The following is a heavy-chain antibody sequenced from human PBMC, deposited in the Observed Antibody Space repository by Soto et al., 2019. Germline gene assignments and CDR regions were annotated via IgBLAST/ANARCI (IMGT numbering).Heavy chain of an antibody. D-gene: IGHD6-13*01. Sequence: PSEPLSLTCTVSGGSISSYYWSWIRQPPGKGLEWIGYIYYSGSTNYNPSLKSRVTISVDTSKNQFSLKLSSVTAADTAVYYCARLNMAAAGTFDYWGQGTLVTVSS. J-gene: IGHJ4*02. CDR2: IYYSGST. CDR1: GGSISSYY. CDR3: ARLNMAAAGTFDY. V-gene: IGHV4-59*08.